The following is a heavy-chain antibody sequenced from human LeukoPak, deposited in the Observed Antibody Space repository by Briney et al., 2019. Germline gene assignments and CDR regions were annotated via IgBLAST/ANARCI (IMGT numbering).Heavy chain of an antibody. D-gene: IGHD2-2*01. J-gene: IGHJ6*02. CDR1: GFTVSSNY. CDR3: ARDRRLGYCSSTSCYPHGMDV. Sequence: GGSLRLSCAASGFTVSSNYMSWVRQAPGKGLEWVSVIYSGGSTYYADSVKGRFTISRDNSKNTPYLQMNSLRAEDTAVYYCARDRRLGYCSSTSCYPHGMDVWGQGTTVTVSS. V-gene: IGHV3-66*01. CDR2: IYSGGST.